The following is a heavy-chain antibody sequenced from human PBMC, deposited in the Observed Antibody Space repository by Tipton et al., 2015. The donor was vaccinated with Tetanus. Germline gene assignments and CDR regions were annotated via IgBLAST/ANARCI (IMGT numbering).Heavy chain of an antibody. CDR2: IYVTGAT. CDR1: GGSISNYY. CDR3: AREDVYYHDGSGFYAIDV. D-gene: IGHD3-22*01. J-gene: IGHJ3*01. V-gene: IGHV4-4*07. Sequence: TLSLTCSVSGGSISNYYWNWIRQPAGKGLEWIGRIYVTGATNHSPALQSRVTMSIDRAKNQLSLTLTSVTAADAAMYYCAREDVYYHDGSGFYAIDVWGRGTMVAVSS.